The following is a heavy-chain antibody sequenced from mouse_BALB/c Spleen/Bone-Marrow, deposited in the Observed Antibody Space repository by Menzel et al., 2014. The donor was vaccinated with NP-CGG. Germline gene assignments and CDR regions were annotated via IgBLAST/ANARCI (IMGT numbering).Heavy chain of an antibody. D-gene: IGHD3-2*01. Sequence: VQLQQSGPELVKPGALVKISCKASGFTFRSYDINWVKQRPGQGLEWIGWIYPGDGSTKYNEKLKGKATLTADKSSSTAYMQLSSLTSDNSAVYFCARSGDSSGYGFAYWGQGTLVTVSA. CDR1: GFTFRSYD. J-gene: IGHJ3*01. CDR2: IYPGDGST. CDR3: ARSGDSSGYGFAY. V-gene: IGHV1S56*01.